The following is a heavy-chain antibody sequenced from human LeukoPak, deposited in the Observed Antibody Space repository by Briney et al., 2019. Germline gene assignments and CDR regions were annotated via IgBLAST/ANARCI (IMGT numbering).Heavy chain of an antibody. CDR3: ARTETDDFWSGYYN. Sequence: SVKVSCKASGGTFSSYAISWVRQAPGQGLEWMGGIIPIFGTANYAQKFQGRVTITAGESTSTAYMELSSLRSEDTAVYYCARTETDDFWSGYYNWGQGTLVTVSS. J-gene: IGHJ4*02. CDR1: GGTFSSYA. V-gene: IGHV1-69*13. D-gene: IGHD3-3*01. CDR2: IIPIFGTA.